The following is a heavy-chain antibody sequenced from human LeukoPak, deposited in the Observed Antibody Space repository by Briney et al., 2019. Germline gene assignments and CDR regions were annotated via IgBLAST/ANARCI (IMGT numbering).Heavy chain of an antibody. Sequence: SETLSLTCTVSGGSFSSNGYYWVWIRQPPGKGLEWIGSIYYSGTTYYNPSLKGRVTISVDTSKNQFSLKLSSVTAADTAVYYCARLVDAPRYFDYWGQGTLVTVSS. D-gene: IGHD2-21*01. V-gene: IGHV4-39*01. CDR3: ARLVDAPRYFDY. CDR1: GGSFSSNGYY. CDR2: IYYSGTT. J-gene: IGHJ4*02.